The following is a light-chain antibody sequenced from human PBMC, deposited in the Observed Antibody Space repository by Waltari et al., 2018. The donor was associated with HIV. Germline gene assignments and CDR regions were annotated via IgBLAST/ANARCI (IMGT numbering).Light chain of an antibody. CDR1: SSNIASHT. V-gene: IGLV1-44*01. J-gene: IGLJ3*02. CDR3: ATWDDSLNGHV. Sequence: QSVLTQPPSASGTPGPRVTISCSGTSSNIASHTVDWYQQLPGAAPQPRIYSTNQRPSGVPDRVSGSKSGTSASLAISGLQSEDEADYFCATWDDSLNGHVFGGGTKLTV. CDR2: STN.